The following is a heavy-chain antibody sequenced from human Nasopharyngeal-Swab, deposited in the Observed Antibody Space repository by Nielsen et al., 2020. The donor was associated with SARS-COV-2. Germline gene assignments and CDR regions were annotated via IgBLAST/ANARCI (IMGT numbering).Heavy chain of an antibody. CDR1: AYTSTRYY. V-gene: IGHV1-2*04. D-gene: IGHD2-21*02. CDR3: ARSHIVVVTDAFDI. CDR2: INPNSGGT. J-gene: IGHJ3*02. Sequence: ASAQVSCKASAYTSTRYYMHWVRQPPRQGLEWMGCINPNSGGTNYAQKFQGWVTMTRDTSISTAYMELSRLRSDDTAVYYCARSHIVVVTDAFDIWGQGTMVTVSS.